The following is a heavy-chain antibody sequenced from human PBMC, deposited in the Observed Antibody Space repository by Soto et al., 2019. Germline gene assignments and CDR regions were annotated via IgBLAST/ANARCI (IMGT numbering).Heavy chain of an antibody. CDR2: INHRGSA. D-gene: IGHD6-13*01. CDR3: ARYNAASGTYYFAF. V-gene: IGHV4-4*02. CDR1: GASVSSTYW. Sequence: QVELQESGPGLVKPSGTLSLTCAVSGASVSSTYWWSWVRQPPGKGPEWIGEINHRGSANYNPSHKSRVTISVDISKSQFSLRLTSVTAADPAVYYCARYNAASGTYYFAFWGQGALVTVSS. J-gene: IGHJ4*02.